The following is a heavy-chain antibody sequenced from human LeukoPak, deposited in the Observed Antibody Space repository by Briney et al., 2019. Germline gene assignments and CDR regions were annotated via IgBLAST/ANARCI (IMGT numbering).Heavy chain of an antibody. CDR3: VHSRIAAADY. CDR1: GFSLTTSGVG. Sequence: ESGPTLVKPTQTLTLTCSFSGFSLTTSGVGVGWIRQPPGKALVWLAVIYWDDDKRYSPSLNTRLTITKDTSKNQVVLTMTNMDPVDTGTYYCVHSRIAAADYWGQGTLVSVSS. CDR2: IYWDDDK. V-gene: IGHV2-5*02. D-gene: IGHD6-13*01. J-gene: IGHJ4*02.